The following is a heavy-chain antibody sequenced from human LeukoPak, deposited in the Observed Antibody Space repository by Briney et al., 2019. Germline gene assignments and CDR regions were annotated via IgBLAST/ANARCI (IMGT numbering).Heavy chain of an antibody. CDR2: IRSKANSYAT. CDR3: SRIVEPATNPFDI. CDR1: GFTFSGSV. V-gene: IGHV3-73*01. D-gene: IGHD1-26*01. Sequence: GGSLRLSSAASGFTFSGSVIHWVRQASGQGLEWVGRIRSKANSYATAYAASVEGRFTISRDDSKNTAYLQMNSLKTEDTAVYYCSRIVEPATNPFDIWGQGTMVTVS. J-gene: IGHJ3*02.